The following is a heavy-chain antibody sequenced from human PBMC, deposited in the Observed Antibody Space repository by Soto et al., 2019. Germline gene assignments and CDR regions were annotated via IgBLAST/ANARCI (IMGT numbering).Heavy chain of an antibody. J-gene: IGHJ4*02. CDR2: IYYSGNT. Sequence: ASETLSLTCSVSGGSMNSYYWSWIRQSPGKGLEWIGFIYYSGNTNYNPSLKSRVTMSVDTSKNQFSLKLSSVTAADTAVYYCARVRGYCSSTRRLNFDYWGQGTLVTVSS. CDR1: GGSMNSYY. CDR3: ARVRGYCSSTRRLNFDY. D-gene: IGHD2-2*01. V-gene: IGHV4-59*01.